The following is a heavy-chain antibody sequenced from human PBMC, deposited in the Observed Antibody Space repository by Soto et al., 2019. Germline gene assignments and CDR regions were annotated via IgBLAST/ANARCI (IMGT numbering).Heavy chain of an antibody. CDR3: ASGKIVRPRVGYYYYYMDV. J-gene: IGHJ6*03. CDR1: GGSFSGYY. CDR2: INHSGST. Sequence: PSETLSLTCAVYGGSFSGYYWSWIRQPPGKGLEWIGEINHSGSTNYNPSLKSRVTISVDTSKNQFSLKLSSVTAADTAVYYCASGKIVRPRVGYYYYYMDVWGKGTTVTVSS. D-gene: IGHD2-8*01. V-gene: IGHV4-34*01.